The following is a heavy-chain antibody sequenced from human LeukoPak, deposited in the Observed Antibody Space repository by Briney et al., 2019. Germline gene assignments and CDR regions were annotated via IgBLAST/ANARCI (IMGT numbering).Heavy chain of an antibody. D-gene: IGHD6-6*01. Sequence: SETLSLTCTVSGYPISRGYCWGWIRQPPGKGLEWIGSVSHSGSTYQNPSLKSRVTISLDTSKNRFSLRLSSVTAADTAVYYCARDWYSTSSAGQIFDYWGQGTLVTVSS. CDR2: VSHSGST. V-gene: IGHV4-38-2*02. CDR1: GYPISRGYC. CDR3: ARDWYSTSSAGQIFDY. J-gene: IGHJ4*02.